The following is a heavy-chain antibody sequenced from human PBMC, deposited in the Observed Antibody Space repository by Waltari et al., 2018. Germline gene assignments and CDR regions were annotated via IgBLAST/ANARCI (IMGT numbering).Heavy chain of an antibody. V-gene: IGHV1-69-2*01. Sequence: EVQLVQSGAEVKEPGATVKISCKASGYTFTDYYMHLVQQAPGKGLEWMGRVDPEDGETIDAEKFQDRGTITADTSTDTAYMELSSLRSEETDVYDCATDSCSSTSCWNDYWGQGTLVTVSS. CDR3: ATDSCSSTSCWNDY. J-gene: IGHJ4*02. D-gene: IGHD2-2*01. CDR2: VDPEDGET. CDR1: GYTFTDYY.